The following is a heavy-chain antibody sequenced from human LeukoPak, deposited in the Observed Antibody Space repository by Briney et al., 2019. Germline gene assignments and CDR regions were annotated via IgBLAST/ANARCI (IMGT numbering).Heavy chain of an antibody. V-gene: IGHV3-53*01. CDR3: ARGGAVSKAASAPDY. CDR1: GFSVSTSR. D-gene: IGHD4-11*01. CDR2: IYDGGTT. J-gene: IGHJ4*02. Sequence: GGSLRLSCEVSGFSVSTSRMSWVRQAPGKGLEWVSVIYDGGTTQYADSVEGRFTISRDNSKNTLYFQMNSLRAEDTAVYYCARGGAVSKAASAPDYWGQGTLVTVSS.